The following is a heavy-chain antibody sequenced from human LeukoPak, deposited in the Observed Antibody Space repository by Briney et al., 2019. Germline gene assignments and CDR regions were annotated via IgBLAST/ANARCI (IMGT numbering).Heavy chain of an antibody. D-gene: IGHD2-2*01. J-gene: IGHJ3*02. Sequence: GGSLRLSCAASGFTFSSYGMHWVRQAPGKGLEWVAFIRYDGSNKYYADSVKGRFTISRDNSKNTLYLQMNSLRAEDTAVYYCAKGPSNIVVVPAATDDAFDIWGQGTMVTVSS. CDR1: GFTFSSYG. CDR2: IRYDGSNK. V-gene: IGHV3-30*02. CDR3: AKGPSNIVVVPAATDDAFDI.